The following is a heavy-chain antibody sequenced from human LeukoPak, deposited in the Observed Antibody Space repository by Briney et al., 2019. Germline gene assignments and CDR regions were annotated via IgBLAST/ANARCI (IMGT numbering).Heavy chain of an antibody. CDR1: GFTFSDYY. V-gene: IGHV3-11*01. CDR3: ARVGSSGYPLDY. J-gene: IGHJ4*02. CDR2: ISSSGSTI. Sequence: GGSLRLSCAASGFTFSDYYMSWIRQAPGKGLEWVSYISSSGSTINYTDSVKGRFTIPRDSAKKSQFLQMNSLRAEDTAVYYCARVGSSGYPLDYWGQGTLVTVSS. D-gene: IGHD3-22*01.